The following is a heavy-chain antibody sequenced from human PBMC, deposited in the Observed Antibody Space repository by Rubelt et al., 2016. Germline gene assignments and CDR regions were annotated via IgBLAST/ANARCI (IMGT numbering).Heavy chain of an antibody. CDR3: AKWKMAVADRGFDD. Sequence: GGGLIQPGGSLRLSCAASGFTFSIFGMSWVRQAPGKGLEWVSSITTGFSAYYADSVKGRFTISRDNSKNTLYLQMNSLRVEDTAVYYCAKWKMAVADRGFDDWGQGTLVTVSS. CDR2: ITTGFSA. D-gene: IGHD6-19*01. V-gene: IGHV3-23*01. J-gene: IGHJ4*02. CDR1: GFTFSIFG.